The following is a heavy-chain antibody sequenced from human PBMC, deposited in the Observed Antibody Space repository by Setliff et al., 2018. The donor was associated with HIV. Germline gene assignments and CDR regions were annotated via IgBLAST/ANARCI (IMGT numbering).Heavy chain of an antibody. CDR2: ISSSSSTI. Sequence: ETLSLTCTVSGDSIISSRNFWGWIRQPPGKGLEWVSYISSSSSTIHYTDSVKGRFTISRDNAKNSLYLQMNSLRAEDTAMYYCARAIYSGYYYREFDYWGQGTLVTVSS. D-gene: IGHD5-12*01. CDR3: ARAIYSGYYYREFDY. J-gene: IGHJ4*02. CDR1: GDSIISSR. V-gene: IGHV3-48*01.